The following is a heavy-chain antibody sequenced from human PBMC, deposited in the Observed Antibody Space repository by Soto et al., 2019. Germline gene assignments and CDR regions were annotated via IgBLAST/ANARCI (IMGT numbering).Heavy chain of an antibody. CDR3: ARALFIAVAGTDYYYGMDV. CDR2: IIPIFGTA. J-gene: IGHJ6*02. Sequence: SVKVSCKASGGTFSSYAISWVRQAPGQGLEWMGGIIPIFGTANYAQKFQGRVTITADESTSTAYMELSSLRSEDTAVYYCARALFIAVAGTDYYYGMDVWGQGTTVTVLL. CDR1: GGTFSSYA. V-gene: IGHV1-69*13. D-gene: IGHD6-19*01.